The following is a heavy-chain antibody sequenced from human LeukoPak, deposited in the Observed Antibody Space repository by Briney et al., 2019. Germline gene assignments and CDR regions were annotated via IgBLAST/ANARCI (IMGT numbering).Heavy chain of an antibody. V-gene: IGHV4-34*01. Sequence: SETLSLTCAVYGGSFSGCYWSWIRQPPGKGLEWIGEINHSGSTNYNPSLKSRVTISVDTSKNQFSLKLSSVTAADTAVYYCARRAVAGTNFDYWGQGTLVTVSS. CDR2: INHSGST. J-gene: IGHJ4*02. D-gene: IGHD6-19*01. CDR3: ARRAVAGTNFDY. CDR1: GGSFSGCY.